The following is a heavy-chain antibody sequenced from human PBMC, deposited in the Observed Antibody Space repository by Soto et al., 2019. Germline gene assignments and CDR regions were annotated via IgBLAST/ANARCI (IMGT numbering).Heavy chain of an antibody. J-gene: IGHJ1*01. D-gene: IGHD2-15*01. V-gene: IGHV3-30*18. CDR1: GFTFSSYG. CDR2: ISYDGSNK. CDR3: AKEGGLGYCSGGSCYSYFQH. Sequence: GGSLRLSCAASGFTFSSYGMHWVRQAPGKGLEWVAVISYDGSNKYYADSVKGRFTISRDNSKNTLYLQMNSLRAEDTAVYYCAKEGGLGYCSGGSCYSYFQHWGQGT.